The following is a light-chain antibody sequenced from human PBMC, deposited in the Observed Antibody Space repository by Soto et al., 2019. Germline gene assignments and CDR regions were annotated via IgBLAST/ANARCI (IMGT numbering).Light chain of an antibody. CDR1: QGISSY. CDR2: AAS. Sequence: TQSPYSFSGSTGYRVTITCRASQGISSYLAWYQQKPGKAPKLLSYAASTLQSGVPLRFRGSGSGTSFTLTISSLKPEDFETYYCQQLLSYPITFGQGTRLEIK. J-gene: IGKJ5*01. V-gene: IGKV1-8*01. CDR3: QQLLSYPIT.